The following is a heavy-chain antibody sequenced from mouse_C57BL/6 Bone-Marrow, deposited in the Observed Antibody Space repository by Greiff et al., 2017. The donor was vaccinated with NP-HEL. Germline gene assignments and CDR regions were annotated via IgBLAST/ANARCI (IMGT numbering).Heavy chain of an antibody. Sequence: VQLQQSGAELVRPGASVKLSCKASGYTFTDYYINWVKQRPGQGLEWIARIYPGSGNTYYNEKFKGKATLTAEKSSSTAYMQLSSLTSEDSAVYFCASYSKKGFAYWGKGTLVTVSA. J-gene: IGHJ3*01. CDR1: GYTFTDYY. CDR2: IYPGSGNT. V-gene: IGHV1-76*01. CDR3: ASYSKKGFAY. D-gene: IGHD2-5*01.